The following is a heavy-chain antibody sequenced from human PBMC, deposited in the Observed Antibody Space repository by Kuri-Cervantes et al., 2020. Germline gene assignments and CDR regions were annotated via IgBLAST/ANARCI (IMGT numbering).Heavy chain of an antibody. Sequence: GGSLRLSCAASGFTFSSYAMHWVRQAPGKGLEWVAVISYDGSNKYYADSVKGRFTISRDNSKNTLYLQMNSLRAEDTAVYYCAKKPDGSGWYRWGQGTLVTVSS. CDR2: ISYDGSNK. V-gene: IGHV3-30*07. CDR1: GFTFSSYA. J-gene: IGHJ5*02. CDR3: AKKPDGSGWYR. D-gene: IGHD6-19*01.